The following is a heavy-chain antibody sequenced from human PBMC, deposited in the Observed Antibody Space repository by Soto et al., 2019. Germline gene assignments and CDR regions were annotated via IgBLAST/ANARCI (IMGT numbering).Heavy chain of an antibody. Sequence: GSLRLSCAASGFTFSSYSMNWVRQAPGKGLEWVSYISSSSSTIYYADSVKGRFTISRDNAKNSLYLQMNSLRAEDTAVYYCARGKAVAATVCAFDIWGQGTMVTVSS. J-gene: IGHJ3*02. V-gene: IGHV3-48*01. CDR3: ARGKAVAATVCAFDI. CDR2: ISSSSSTI. CDR1: GFTFSSYS. D-gene: IGHD2-15*01.